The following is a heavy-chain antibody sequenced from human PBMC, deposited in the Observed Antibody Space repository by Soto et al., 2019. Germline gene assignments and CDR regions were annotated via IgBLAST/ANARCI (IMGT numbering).Heavy chain of an antibody. CDR2: IYSGGST. D-gene: IGHD2-8*01. Sequence: SLRLSCAASGSTVRSNYMNLVRQAPGKGLEWVSVIYSGGSTNYADSVKGRFTISRDNSKNTLYLQMNSLRAEDTAVYYCASVTYCSNGICYSRYYFDSWGQGTLVTVSS. V-gene: IGHV3-66*01. CDR1: GSTVRSNY. CDR3: ASVTYCSNGICYSRYYFDS. J-gene: IGHJ4*02.